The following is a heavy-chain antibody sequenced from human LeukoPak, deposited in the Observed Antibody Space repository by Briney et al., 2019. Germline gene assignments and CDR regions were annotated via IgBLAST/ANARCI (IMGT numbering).Heavy chain of an antibody. V-gene: IGHV4-59*01. D-gene: IGHD3-3*01. CDR2: IYYTARA. CDR1: GGSISRCY. CDR3: ARGDFWSGAPTD. J-gene: IGHJ4*02. Sequence: PSETLSLTCTVSGGSISRCYWSWIRHPPAPGLEWIGYIYYTARADYNPSLNSRVSMSADTSTNHISLRVNSTTAAATAAHYCARGDFWSGAPTDWGQGTLVTVSS.